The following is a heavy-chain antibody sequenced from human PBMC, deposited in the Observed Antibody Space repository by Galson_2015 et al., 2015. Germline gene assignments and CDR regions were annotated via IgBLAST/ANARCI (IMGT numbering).Heavy chain of an antibody. D-gene: IGHD6-13*01. Sequence: SVKVSCKASGYTFTSYAMNWVRQAPGQGLEWMGWINTNPGNPTYAQGFTGRFVFSLDTSVSTAYLQISSLKAEDTAVYYCARDGIAAYAWFDPWGQGTLVTVSS. CDR3: ARDGIAAYAWFDP. CDR1: GYTFTSYA. J-gene: IGHJ5*02. V-gene: IGHV7-4-1*02. CDR2: INTNPGNP.